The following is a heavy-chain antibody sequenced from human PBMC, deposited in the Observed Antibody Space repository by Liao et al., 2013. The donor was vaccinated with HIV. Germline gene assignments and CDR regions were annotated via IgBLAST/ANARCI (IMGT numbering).Heavy chain of an antibody. CDR1: GGSISSSSYY. Sequence: QVQLQQWGAGLLKPSETLSLTCTVSGGSISSSSYYWGWIRQPPGKGLEWIGSIYYSGSTSYNPSLKSRVTISVDTSKNQFSLRLSSVTAADTAVYYCARASYCGADCLFYFDYWGQGTLVSVSS. D-gene: IGHD2-21*01. CDR3: ARASYCGADCLFYFDY. V-gene: IGHV4-39*07. CDR2: IYYSGST. J-gene: IGHJ4*02.